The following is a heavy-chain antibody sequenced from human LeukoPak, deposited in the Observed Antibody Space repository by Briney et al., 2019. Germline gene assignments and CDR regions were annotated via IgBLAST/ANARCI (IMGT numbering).Heavy chain of an antibody. V-gene: IGHV6-1*01. CDR2: TYYRSKWNN. CDR3: ARGDQSFDY. CDR1: GDSVSSKSA. D-gene: IGHD5-24*01. J-gene: IGHJ4*02. Sequence: SQTLSLTCAISGDSVSSKSAWNWIRQSPSRGLEWLGRTYYRSKWNNNYAVSVKSRITINPDTSKNQFSLQLYSETAEDTAVYYCARGDQSFDYWGQGTLVTVSS.